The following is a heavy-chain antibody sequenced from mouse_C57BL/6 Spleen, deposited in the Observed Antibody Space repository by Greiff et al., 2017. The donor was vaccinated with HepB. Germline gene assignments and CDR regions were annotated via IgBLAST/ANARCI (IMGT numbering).Heavy chain of an antibody. CDR2: IYPGDGDT. CDR1: GYAFSSSW. J-gene: IGHJ4*01. V-gene: IGHV1-82*01. Sequence: QVQLQQSGPELVKPGASVKISCKASGYAFSSSWMNWVKQRPGKGLEWIGRIYPGDGDTNYNGKFKGKATLTADKSSSTAYMQLSSLTSEDSAVYFCAHYSNYEGAMDYWGQGTSVTVSS. D-gene: IGHD2-5*01. CDR3: AHYSNYEGAMDY.